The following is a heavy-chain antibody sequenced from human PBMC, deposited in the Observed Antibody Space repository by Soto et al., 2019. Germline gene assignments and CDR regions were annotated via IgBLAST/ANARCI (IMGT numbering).Heavy chain of an antibody. J-gene: IGHJ4*02. V-gene: IGHV3-23*01. CDR1: GFTFSSHA. CDR2: TSGSGSNT. Sequence: GGSLRLSCAVSGFTFSSHAMSWVRQAPGMGLEWVSATSGSGSNTYYADSVKGRFTISRDNSKNTLYLQMNSLRAEDTAVYYCAKDLGVAGNFDYWGQGTLVTVSS. D-gene: IGHD6-19*01. CDR3: AKDLGVAGNFDY.